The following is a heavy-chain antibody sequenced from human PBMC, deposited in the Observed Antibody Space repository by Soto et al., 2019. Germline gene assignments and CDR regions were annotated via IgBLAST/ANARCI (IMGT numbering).Heavy chain of an antibody. CDR3: ARGDCVGCTCYSLAGSFYYYMDV. CDR1: GFTFSNYW. CDR2: INSDGSVS. V-gene: IGHV3-74*02. Sequence: EVQLVESGGGLVQPGGSLRLSCAASGFTFSNYWMYWVRQAPGKGLEWVSRINSDGSVSSYADSVKGRLTISRDNFKNTLYLQMYSLRAEDTAVYYCARGDCVGCTCYSLAGSFYYYMDVWGKGTTVTVFS. J-gene: IGHJ6*03. D-gene: IGHD2-15*01.